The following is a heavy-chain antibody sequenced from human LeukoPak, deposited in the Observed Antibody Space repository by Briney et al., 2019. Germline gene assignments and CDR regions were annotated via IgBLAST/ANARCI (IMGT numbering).Heavy chain of an antibody. D-gene: IGHD3-10*01. V-gene: IGHV3-23*01. J-gene: IGHJ4*02. CDR3: ARSGVASTPRTSDC. Sequence: GGCLRLSCAASGFPLTNYAISWVPQAPGKGLEWVSGISASGSTYYADSVKGHFTISRDNSRNTLYLQMNSLRAEDTAVYYCARSGVASTPRTSDCWGQGTLVTVSS. CDR2: ISASGST. CDR1: GFPLTNYA.